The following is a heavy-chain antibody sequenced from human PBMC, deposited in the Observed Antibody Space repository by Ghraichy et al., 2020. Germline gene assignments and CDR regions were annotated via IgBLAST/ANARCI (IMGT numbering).Heavy chain of an antibody. J-gene: IGHJ4*02. CDR3: VRGGD. CDR1: GYTFTSYD. Sequence: ASVKVSCKASGYTFTSYDINWVRQATGQGLEWVGWMTPNSGNTGYAQKLQGRVTLTRDTSISTAYMELSSLRSEETAVYYCVRGGDWGQGTLVTVSS. CDR2: MTPNSGNT. V-gene: IGHV1-8*01.